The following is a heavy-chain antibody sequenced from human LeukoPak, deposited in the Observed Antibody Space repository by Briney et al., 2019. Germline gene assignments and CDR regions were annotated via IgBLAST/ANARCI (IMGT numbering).Heavy chain of an antibody. V-gene: IGHV3-21*01. CDR3: ARTTTVTTSSYGY. J-gene: IGHJ4*02. D-gene: IGHD4-17*01. CDR1: GFTFSSYS. CDR2: ISSSSSYI. Sequence: GGSLRLSCAAYGFTFSSYSMNWVRQAPGKGLEWVSSISSSSSYIYYADSEKGRFTISRDNAKNSLYLQMNSLRAEDTAVYYCARTTTVTTSSYGYWGQGTLVTVSS.